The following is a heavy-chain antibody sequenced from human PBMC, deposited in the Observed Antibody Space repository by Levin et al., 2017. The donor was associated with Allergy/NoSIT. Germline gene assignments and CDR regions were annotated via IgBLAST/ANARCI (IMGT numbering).Heavy chain of an antibody. D-gene: IGHD3-3*01. CDR2: MNPNSGNT. J-gene: IGHJ4*02. V-gene: IGHV1-8*01. CDR3: ALSFTIFGVVRDY. CDR1: GYTFTSYD. Sequence: ASVKVSCKASGYTFTSYDINWVRQATGQGLEWMGWMNPNSGNTGYAQKFQGRVTMTRNTSISTAYMELSSLRSEDTAVYYCALSFTIFGVVRDYWGQGTLVTVSS.